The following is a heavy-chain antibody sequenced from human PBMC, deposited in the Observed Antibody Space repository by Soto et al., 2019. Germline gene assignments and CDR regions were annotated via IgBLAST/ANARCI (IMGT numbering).Heavy chain of an antibody. CDR3: ATGGTSPPLAD. V-gene: IGHV3-48*02. CDR1: GFPFSTYS. CDR2: ITYSGSPI. J-gene: IGHJ4*02. Sequence: GGSLRLSRAASGFPFSTYSMNWVRQAPGKGLEWISYITYSGSPIYYAASVKGRFTISRDNAKDSLFLQMNSLRDDDTATYYCATGGTSPPLADWGLGTLVTVSS.